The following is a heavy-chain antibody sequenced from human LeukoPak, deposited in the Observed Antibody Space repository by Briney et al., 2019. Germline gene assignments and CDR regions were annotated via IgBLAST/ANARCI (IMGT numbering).Heavy chain of an antibody. J-gene: IGHJ4*02. V-gene: IGHV1-8*01. CDR3: ARGIGYFDWSEPDY. CDR2: MNPNSGNT. Sequence: ASVKVSCKASGYTFTSYDIKWVRQATGHGLEWRGGMNPNSGNTGYAQKFQGRVTMTRNTSISTAYMELSSLRSKDAAVDYGARGIGYFDWSEPDYWGEGTLVTVSS. CDR1: GYTFTSYD. D-gene: IGHD3-9*01.